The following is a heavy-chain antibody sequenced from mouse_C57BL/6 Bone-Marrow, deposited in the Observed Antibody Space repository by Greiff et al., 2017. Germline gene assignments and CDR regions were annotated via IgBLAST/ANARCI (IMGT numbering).Heavy chain of an antibody. CDR3: ARDDYDGSDAMDY. D-gene: IGHD1-1*01. V-gene: IGHV1-9*01. CDR1: GYTFTGYW. CDR2: IFPGSGGT. J-gene: IGHJ4*01. Sequence: QVQLQQSGAELMKPGASVKLSCKATGYTFTGYWIEWVKQRPGHGLEWIGEIFPGSGGTNYNEKFKGKATFTADTSSNTAYMQLSSLTTEDSAIYYCARDDYDGSDAMDYWGQGTSVTVSA.